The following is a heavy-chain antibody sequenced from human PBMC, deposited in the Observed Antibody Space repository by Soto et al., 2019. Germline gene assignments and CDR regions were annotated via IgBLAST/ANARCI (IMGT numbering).Heavy chain of an antibody. J-gene: IGHJ4*02. CDR1: GFTFSPYW. CDR2: INHDGSDT. V-gene: IGHV3-74*01. Sequence: GGSLRLSCATSGFTFSPYWMHWVRQAPGMGLMWVSRINHDGSDTIYADSVRGRFIVSRDNSKNTLYLQMSSLRVEDTAVYYCAKDRLAGNFDYWGQGTQVTVSS. CDR3: AKDRLAGNFDY.